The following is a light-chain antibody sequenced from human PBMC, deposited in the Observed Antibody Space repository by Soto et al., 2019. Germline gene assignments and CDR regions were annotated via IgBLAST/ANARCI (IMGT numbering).Light chain of an antibody. V-gene: IGKV1-27*01. CDR2: TGS. CDR1: QGIHVY. J-gene: IGKJ3*01. Sequence: DIQLTQCPSSLSASIGDRVTITCRASQGIHVYLAWYQHKPGKVPRLLIHTGSILQSGVPSRFSGSASGTDFSLTITGLQPEDVATYYCQKHDGAPFTFGPGTKVDVK. CDR3: QKHDGAPFT.